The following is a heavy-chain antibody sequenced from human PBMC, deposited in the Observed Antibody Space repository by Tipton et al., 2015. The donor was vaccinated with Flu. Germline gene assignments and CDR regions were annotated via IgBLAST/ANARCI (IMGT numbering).Heavy chain of an antibody. CDR1: GGSINSGGAY. J-gene: IGHJ6*02. CDR2: MYYSGST. CDR3: ARDQGFGGGLSYNYYAMDV. Sequence: TLSLTCTASGGSINSGGAYWTWIRRHPGRGLEWIGCMYYSGSTYINPSLTSRVTMSVDTSKNQFSLKVNSVTAADTAIYYCARDQGFGGGLSYNYYAMDVWGQGTTVSVSS. V-gene: IGHV4-31*03. D-gene: IGHD3-10*01.